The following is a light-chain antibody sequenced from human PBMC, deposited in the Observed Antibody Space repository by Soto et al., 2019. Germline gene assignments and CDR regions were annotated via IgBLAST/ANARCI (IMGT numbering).Light chain of an antibody. CDR2: AAS. V-gene: IGKV1D-12*01. CDR3: HQANSFPRFT. CDR1: QGISSW. Sequence: DIQMTQSPSSVSASVGDRVTITCRASQGISSWLAWHQQKPEKAPKLLIYAASSLQSGVRSRFSGSRSGTDFTLTISCLQPEDFATDYCHQANSFPRFTFSRRTKMDIK. J-gene: IGKJ3*01.